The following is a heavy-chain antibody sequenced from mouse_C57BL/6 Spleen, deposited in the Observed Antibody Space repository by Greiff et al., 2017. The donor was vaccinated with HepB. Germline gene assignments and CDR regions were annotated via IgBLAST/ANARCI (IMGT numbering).Heavy chain of an antibody. CDR3: AREGATY. CDR2: IDPSDSYT. Sequence: VQLQQSGAELVKPGASVKLSCKASGYTFTSYWMQWVKPRPGQGLEWIGEIDPSDSYTNYNQKFKGKATLTVDTSSSTAYMQLSSRTSEDSAVYYCAREGATYWGQGTLVTVSA. V-gene: IGHV1-50*01. J-gene: IGHJ3*01. CDR1: GYTFTSYW.